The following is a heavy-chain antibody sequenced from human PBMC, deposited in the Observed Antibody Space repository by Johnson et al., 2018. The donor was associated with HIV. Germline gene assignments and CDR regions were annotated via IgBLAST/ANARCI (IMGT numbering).Heavy chain of an antibody. D-gene: IGHD3-22*01. Sequence: SGFTFSSYGMHWVRQAPGKGLAWVAFIRYDGSNKYYADSVKGRFTISRDNSKNTLYLQMNSLRAEDTAVYYCAKDTYDSDAFDIWGQGTMVTVSS. CDR2: IRYDGSNK. V-gene: IGHV3-30*02. J-gene: IGHJ3*02. CDR3: AKDTYDSDAFDI. CDR1: GFTFSSYG.